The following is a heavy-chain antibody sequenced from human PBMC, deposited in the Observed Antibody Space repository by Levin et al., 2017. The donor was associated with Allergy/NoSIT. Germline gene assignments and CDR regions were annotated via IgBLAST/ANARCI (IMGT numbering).Heavy chain of an antibody. CDR1: GFTFSSYA. CDR2: ISGSGGST. CDR3: AKDPFSVYYGSGSPHIGY. Sequence: AGGSLRLSCAASGFTFSSYAMSWVRQAPGKGLEWVSAISGSGGSTYYADSVKGRFTISRDNSKNTLYLQMNSLRAEDTAVYYCAKDPFSVYYGSGSPHIGYWGQGTLVTVSS. J-gene: IGHJ4*02. D-gene: IGHD3-10*01. V-gene: IGHV3-23*01.